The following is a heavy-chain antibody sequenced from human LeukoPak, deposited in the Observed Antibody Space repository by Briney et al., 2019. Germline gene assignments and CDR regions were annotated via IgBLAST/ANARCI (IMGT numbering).Heavy chain of an antibody. CDR3: ASSRSSSSRSGIF. D-gene: IGHD6-13*01. V-gene: IGHV4-59*10. CDR2: IYISGST. J-gene: IGHJ4*02. Sequence: SETLSLTCAVYGGSFSGYYWTWIRQPAGKGLEWIGRIYISGSTNYNPSLKSRVTISRDTSKNQFSLKLSSVTAADTAVYYCASSRSSSSRSGIFWGQGTLVTVSS. CDR1: GGSFSGYY.